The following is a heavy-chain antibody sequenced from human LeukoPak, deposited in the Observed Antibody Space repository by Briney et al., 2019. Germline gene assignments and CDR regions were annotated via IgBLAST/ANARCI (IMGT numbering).Heavy chain of an antibody. CDR2: ISGSGGST. V-gene: IGHV3-23*01. D-gene: IGHD3-22*01. J-gene: IGHJ6*02. Sequence: GGSLRLSCAASGFTFSNAWMSWVRQAPGKGLEWVSAISGSGGSTYYADSVKGRFTISRDNSKNTLYLQMNSLRAEDTAVYYCAKDLGYDSSGYHYGMDVWGQGTTVTVSS. CDR1: GFTFSNAW. CDR3: AKDLGYDSSGYHYGMDV.